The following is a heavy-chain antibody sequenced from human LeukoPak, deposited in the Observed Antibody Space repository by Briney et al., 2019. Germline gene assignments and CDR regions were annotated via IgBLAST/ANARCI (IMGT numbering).Heavy chain of an antibody. D-gene: IGHD6-19*01. V-gene: IGHV4-59*08. CDR3: ARHLAVADPFDY. Sequence: SETLSLTCTVSGGSLSSYYWSWIRQPPGKGLEWIGYIYYSGSTNYNPSLKSRVTISVDTSKNQFSLKLSSVTAADTAVYYCARHLAVADPFDYWGQGTLVTVSS. J-gene: IGHJ4*02. CDR1: GGSLSSYY. CDR2: IYYSGST.